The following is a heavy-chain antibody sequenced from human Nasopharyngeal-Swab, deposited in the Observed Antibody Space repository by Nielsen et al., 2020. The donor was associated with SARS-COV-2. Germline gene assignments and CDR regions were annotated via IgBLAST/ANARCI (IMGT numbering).Heavy chain of an antibody. CDR2: ISSRSGYV. J-gene: IGHJ6*02. V-gene: IGHV3-21*01. CDR3: ARDRGLLSDYEGDYFNGMDL. Sequence: GESLKISCVGSGFTFNRKNMHWVRQAPGKGLEWLSSISSRSGYVHYADSLEGRAIISRDNDKNSLYLHINSLRAEDTAVYYCARDRGLLSDYEGDYFNGMDLWGQGTTVTVSS. CDR1: GFTFNRKN. D-gene: IGHD5-12*01.